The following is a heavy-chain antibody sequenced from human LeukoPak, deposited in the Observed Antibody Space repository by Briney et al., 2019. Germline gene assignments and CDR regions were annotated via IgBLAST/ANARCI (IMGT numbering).Heavy chain of an antibody. D-gene: IGHD2-2*01. CDR1: GYTFTGYY. J-gene: IGHJ4*02. CDR2: INPNSGGT. Sequence: GASVKVSCKASGYTFTGYYMHWVRQAPGQGLEWMGWINPNSGGTNYAQKFQGRVTMTRDTSISTAYMELSRVRSDDTAVYYCARRFGDTSSSFDYWGQGTLVTVSS. V-gene: IGHV1-2*02. CDR3: ARRFGDTSSSFDY.